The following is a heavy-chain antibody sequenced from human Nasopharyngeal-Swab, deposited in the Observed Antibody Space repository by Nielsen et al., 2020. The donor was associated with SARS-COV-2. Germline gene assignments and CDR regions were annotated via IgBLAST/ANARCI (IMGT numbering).Heavy chain of an antibody. Sequence: GGSLSLSCAASGFTSRTFGMHWVPQAPGKGLDWVALIARDASNEYYGDSVKGRFSISRDSSKNTLYLPMDSLRGEDTAVYYCARDAPAHYGAFYWGRGTLVTVSS. D-gene: IGHD4-17*01. J-gene: IGHJ4*02. CDR2: IARDASNE. CDR3: ARDAPAHYGAFY. CDR1: GFTSRTFG. V-gene: IGHV3-30*03.